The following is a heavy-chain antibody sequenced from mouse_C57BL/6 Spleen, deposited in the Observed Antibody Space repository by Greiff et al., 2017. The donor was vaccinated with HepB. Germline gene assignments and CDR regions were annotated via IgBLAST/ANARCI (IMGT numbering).Heavy chain of an antibody. Sequence: EVKLQESGGGLVKPGGSLKLSCAASGFTFSDYGMHWVRQAPEKGLEWVAYISSGSSTIYYADTVKGRFTISRDNAKNTLFLQMTSLRSEDTAMYYCARCYYGSSAMDYWGQGTSVTVSS. CDR1: GFTFSDYG. V-gene: IGHV5-17*01. CDR2: ISSGSSTI. J-gene: IGHJ4*01. CDR3: ARCYYGSSAMDY. D-gene: IGHD1-1*01.